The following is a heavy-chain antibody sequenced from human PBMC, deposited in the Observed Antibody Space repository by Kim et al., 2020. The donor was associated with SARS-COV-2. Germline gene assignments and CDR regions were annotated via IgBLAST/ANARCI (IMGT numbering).Heavy chain of an antibody. J-gene: IGHJ1*01. Sequence: GGSLRLSCAASGFTFNSYAMSWVRQAPGKGLEWVSGIRGSGDRTSYADSVMGRFTISRDNSRNTLYLQMDSLRAEDTAVYYCAKVSSGSSGWFEYFHHWGQGTLVTVSS. D-gene: IGHD6-19*01. V-gene: IGHV3-23*01. CDR3: AKVSSGSSGWFEYFHH. CDR2: IRGSGDRT. CDR1: GFTFNSYA.